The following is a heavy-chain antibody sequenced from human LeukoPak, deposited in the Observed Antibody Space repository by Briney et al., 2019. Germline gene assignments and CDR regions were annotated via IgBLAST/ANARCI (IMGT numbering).Heavy chain of an antibody. CDR3: ARDSSSWLIYYYYYYMDV. CDR1: GFTFSSYE. V-gene: IGHV3-48*01. Sequence: GGSLRLSCAASGFTFSSYEMNWVRQAPGKGLEWVSYISSSSSTIYYADSVKGRFTISRDNAKNSLYLQMNSLRAEDTAVYYCARDSSSWLIYYYYYYMDVWGKGTTVTVSS. CDR2: ISSSSSTI. J-gene: IGHJ6*03. D-gene: IGHD6-13*01.